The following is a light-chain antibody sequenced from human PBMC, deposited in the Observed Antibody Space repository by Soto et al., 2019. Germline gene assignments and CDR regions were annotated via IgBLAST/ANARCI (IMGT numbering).Light chain of an antibody. Sequence: EIVLTQSPGTLSLSPGERATLSCRASQSVSSSYLAWYQQKPGQAPRLLIYGASSRATGIPDRFSGSGSGTDCTLTSSRVEPEDFAVYYCQQYGSSPLFTFGPGTKVDIK. CDR1: QSVSSSY. V-gene: IGKV3-20*01. J-gene: IGKJ3*01. CDR2: GAS. CDR3: QQYGSSPLFT.